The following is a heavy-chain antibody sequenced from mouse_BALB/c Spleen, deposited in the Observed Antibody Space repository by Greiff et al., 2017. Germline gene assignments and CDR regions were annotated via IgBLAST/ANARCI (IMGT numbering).Heavy chain of an antibody. J-gene: IGHJ2*01. CDR3: ARDYYGSSYLYFDY. CDR1: GFSLTSYG. CDR2: IWAGGST. V-gene: IGHV2-9*02. Sequence: VQLQESGPGLVAPSQSLSITCTVSGFSLTSYGVHWVRQPPGKGLGWLGVIWAGGSTNYNSALMSRLSISKDNSKSQVFLKMNSLQTDDTAMYSCARDYYGSSYLYFDYWGQGTTLTVSS. D-gene: IGHD1-1*01.